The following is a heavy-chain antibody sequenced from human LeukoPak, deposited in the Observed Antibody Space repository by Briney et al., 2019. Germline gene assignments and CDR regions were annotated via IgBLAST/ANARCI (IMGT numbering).Heavy chain of an antibody. CDR3: ARDGVLRYFDWLFPYYMDV. Sequence: GGSLRLSCASSVITFNSYTMNWVRQAPGKGLEGVSSISSSSSYIYYAASVRGRFTISRDNAKNLLYLQKNSLRAEDTAVYYCARDGVLRYFDWLFPYYMDVWGKGTTVTISS. CDR1: VITFNSYT. CDR2: ISSSSSYI. V-gene: IGHV3-21*04. D-gene: IGHD3-9*01. J-gene: IGHJ6*03.